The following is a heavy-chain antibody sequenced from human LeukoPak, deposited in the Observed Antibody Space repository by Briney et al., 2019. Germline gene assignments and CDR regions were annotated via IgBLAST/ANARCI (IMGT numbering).Heavy chain of an antibody. D-gene: IGHD6-13*01. V-gene: IGHV5-51*01. J-gene: IGHJ4*02. CDR2: IYPGDSAT. Sequence: GPSLKISSKSSGSPFTSYWIGWVRQIPGKGLEWMGIIYPGDSATRYSPSFQGQVTISAAKSISTAYLQWRSLKASDTAMYYCARHFDGTGFDSWGEGTLVTVSS. CDR3: ARHFDGTGFDS. CDR1: GSPFTSYW.